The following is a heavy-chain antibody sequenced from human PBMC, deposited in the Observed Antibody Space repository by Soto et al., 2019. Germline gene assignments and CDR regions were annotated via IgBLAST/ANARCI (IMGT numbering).Heavy chain of an antibody. V-gene: IGHV1-69*01. Sequence: QVQLVQSGAEVKKPGSSVKVSCKASGVTFSSYAISWVRQAPGQGLEWMGGIIPIFGPANYAQKFQGRVTITADESTSTAYMELSSLRSDDTAVYYCASPGRDGYNEGYGTDVWGQGTTVTVSS. CDR1: GVTFSSYA. CDR3: ASPGRDGYNEGYGTDV. CDR2: IIPIFGPA. D-gene: IGHD5-12*01. J-gene: IGHJ6*02.